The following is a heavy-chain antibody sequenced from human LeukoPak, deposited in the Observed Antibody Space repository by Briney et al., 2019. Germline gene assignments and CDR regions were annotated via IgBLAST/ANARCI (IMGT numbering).Heavy chain of an antibody. V-gene: IGHV3-23*01. CDR3: TKPISGGLAVTADWFHP. CDR1: GFAFSVYA. J-gene: IGHJ5*01. D-gene: IGHD6-19*01. CDR2: INANSGTT. Sequence: GGSLRLSCTASGFAFSVYAMSWLRQPPGKGLEWVSTINANSGTTSYAASVRGRFTISRDNSKNTLYLQLNTLRADDTATYYCTKPISGGLAVTADWFHPWGQGALVVVSS.